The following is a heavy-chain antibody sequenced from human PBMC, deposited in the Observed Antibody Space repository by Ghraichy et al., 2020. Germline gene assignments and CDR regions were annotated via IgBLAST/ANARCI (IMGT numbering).Heavy chain of an antibody. CDR2: ISSSSSYT. CDR1: GFTFSGYD. Sequence: GGSLRLSCAASGFTFSGYDMSWIRQAPGKGLEWVSYISSSSSYTNYADSVKGRFTISRDNAKNSLYLQMNSLRAEDTAVYYCARTIAAAGSSLVLWGQGTLVTVSS. V-gene: IGHV3-11*06. J-gene: IGHJ4*02. CDR3: ARTIAAAGSSLVL. D-gene: IGHD6-13*01.